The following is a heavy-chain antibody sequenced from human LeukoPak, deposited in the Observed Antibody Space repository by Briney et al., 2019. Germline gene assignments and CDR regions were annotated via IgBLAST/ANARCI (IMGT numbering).Heavy chain of an antibody. CDR2: ISTGGST. J-gene: IGHJ4*02. CDR1: GFSVSNNY. CDR3: VKDRSIAAPNNDFFDS. Sequence: GGSLRLSCAASGFSVSNNYMGWVRQAPGKGLEWASVISTGGSTYYADSVKGRFTISRDNSKNTLYLQMSSLRADDTAVYYCVKDRSIAAPNNDFFDSWGQGALVTVSS. V-gene: IGHV3-66*01. D-gene: IGHD6-6*01.